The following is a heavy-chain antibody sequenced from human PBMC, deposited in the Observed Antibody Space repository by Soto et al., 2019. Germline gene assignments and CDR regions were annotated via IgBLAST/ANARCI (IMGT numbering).Heavy chain of an antibody. CDR2: VYYTGST. D-gene: IGHD2-21*02. J-gene: IGHJ5*02. CDR3: VGTARQGAVAPHWFDR. V-gene: IGHV4-30-4*01. Sequence: SETLSLTCTVSGGSISSGDYYWSWIRQAPGKGLEWIGYVYYTGSTYYNPSLMSRLTISVDTSKNQFSLKLTSVTAAETAVYYCVGTARQGAVAPHWFDRWGQGTQVTVSS. CDR1: GGSISSGDYY.